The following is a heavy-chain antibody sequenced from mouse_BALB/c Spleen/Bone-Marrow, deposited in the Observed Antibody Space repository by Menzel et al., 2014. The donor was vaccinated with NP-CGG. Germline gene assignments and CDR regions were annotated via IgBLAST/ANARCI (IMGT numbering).Heavy chain of an antibody. J-gene: IGHJ1*01. CDR2: IDPANGNT. CDR1: GFNIKDTY. CDR3: ATMITDWYFDV. D-gene: IGHD2-4*01. V-gene: IGHV14-3*02. Sequence: VQLQQPGAELVKPGASVKLSCTASGFNIKDTYMHWVKQRPEQGLEWIGRIDPANGNTKYDPKFQGKATISADTSSNSAYLQRSSLTSEDTAVYYCATMITDWYFDVWGAGTTVTVSS.